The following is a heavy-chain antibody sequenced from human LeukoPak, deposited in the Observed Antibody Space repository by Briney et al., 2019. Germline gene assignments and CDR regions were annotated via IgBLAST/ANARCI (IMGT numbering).Heavy chain of an antibody. CDR1: GFTFTSSA. J-gene: IGHJ4*02. Sequence: SVKVSCKASGFTFTSSAMQWVRQARGQRLEWIGWIVVGSGNTNYAQKFQERVTITRDMSTSTAYMELSSLRSEDTAVYYCAADPYYYDGSGYHPPAHYWGQGTLVTVSS. V-gene: IGHV1-58*02. CDR3: AADPYYYDGSGYHPPAHY. D-gene: IGHD3-22*01. CDR2: IVVGSGNT.